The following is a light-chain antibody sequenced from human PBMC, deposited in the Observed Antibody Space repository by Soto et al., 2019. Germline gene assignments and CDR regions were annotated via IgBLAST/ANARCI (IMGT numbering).Light chain of an antibody. Sequence: QSALTQPASVSGSPGQSITISCTGTSSDVGGYNYVSWYQQHPGQVPKLTIYEVTNRPSGVSSRFSGSKSGNTASLTISGLQAEDEADYYCQSYDSSLGGSVFGSGTKVTVL. J-gene: IGLJ1*01. V-gene: IGLV2-14*01. CDR1: SSDVGGYNY. CDR2: EVT. CDR3: QSYDSSLGGSV.